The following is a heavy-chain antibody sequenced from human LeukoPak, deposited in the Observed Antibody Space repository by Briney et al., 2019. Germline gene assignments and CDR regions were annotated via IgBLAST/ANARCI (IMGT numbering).Heavy chain of an antibody. Sequence: SETLSLTCTVSGGSISNSGYYWGWIRQPPGKGLEWIVSIFYSGKTYYSPSLKSRVTMSLDTSKNQFSLKLSSVTAADTAVHYCARLDSSGSYTSAFDIWGEGTMVTVSS. CDR3: ARLDSSGSYTSAFDI. CDR2: IFYSGKT. D-gene: IGHD6-19*01. CDR1: GGSISNSGYY. V-gene: IGHV4-39*01. J-gene: IGHJ3*02.